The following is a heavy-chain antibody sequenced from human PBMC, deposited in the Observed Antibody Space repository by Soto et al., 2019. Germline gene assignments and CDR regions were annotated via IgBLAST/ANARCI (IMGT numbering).Heavy chain of an antibody. CDR3: ARDKAADHCIMTRRYQYGMDV. J-gene: IGHJ6*02. CDR1: GDSISSGGYY. CDR2: IYYSGST. V-gene: IGHV4-31*03. Sequence: SETLSLTCTVSGDSISSGGYYWSWIRQHPGKGLEWIGYIYYSGSTYYNPSLKSRVAISVDTSKNQFSLKLSSVTAAETAVYYCARDKAADHCIMTRRYQYGMDVWGQGIMVTVFS. D-gene: IGHD3-16*01.